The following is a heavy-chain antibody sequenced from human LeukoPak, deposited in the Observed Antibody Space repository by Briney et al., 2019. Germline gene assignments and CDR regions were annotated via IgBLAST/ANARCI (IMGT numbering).Heavy chain of an antibody. D-gene: IGHD2-21*01. CDR2: IIPILGIA. Sequence: GASVKVSCKASGGTFSSYAISWVRQAPGQGLEWMGRIIPILGIANYAQKFQGRVTITTDESTSTAYMELSSLRSEDTAVYYCARASSYCGGDCYLGDYWGQGTLVTVSS. CDR3: ARASSYCGGDCYLGDY. CDR1: GGTFSSYA. J-gene: IGHJ4*02. V-gene: IGHV1-69*04.